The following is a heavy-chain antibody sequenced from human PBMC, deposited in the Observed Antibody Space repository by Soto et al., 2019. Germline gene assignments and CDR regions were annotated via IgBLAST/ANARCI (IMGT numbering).Heavy chain of an antibody. V-gene: IGHV3-72*01. CDR2: TRNKANSYTT. CDR1: GFTFSDHY. J-gene: IGHJ4*02. Sequence: GGSLRLSCAASGFTFSDHYMDWVRQAPGKGLEWVGRTRNKANSYTTEYAASVKGRFTISRDDSKNSLYLQMNSLKTEDTAVYYCAINYYGSGSYLYWGQGTLVTVSS. D-gene: IGHD3-10*01. CDR3: AINYYGSGSYLY.